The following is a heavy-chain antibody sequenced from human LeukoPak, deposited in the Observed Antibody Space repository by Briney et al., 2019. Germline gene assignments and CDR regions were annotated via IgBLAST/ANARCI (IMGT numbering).Heavy chain of an antibody. D-gene: IGHD3-22*01. CDR2: INPSGGST. V-gene: IGHV1-46*01. CDR1: GYTFTSYY. Sequence: ASVKVSCKASGYTFTSYYMHWVRQAPGQGLEWMGIINPSGGSTSYAQKFQGRVTMTRDMSTSTVYMELSSLRSEDTAVYYCARPPRPYYYDSSGYYYAHPRPLDYWGQGTLVTVSS. J-gene: IGHJ4*02. CDR3: ARPPRPYYYDSSGYYYAHPRPLDY.